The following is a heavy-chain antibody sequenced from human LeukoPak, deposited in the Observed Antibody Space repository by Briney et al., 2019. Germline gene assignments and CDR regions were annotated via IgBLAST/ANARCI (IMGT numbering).Heavy chain of an antibody. Sequence: PGGSLRLSCAASGFTFSNAWMSWVRQAPGKGLEWVGRIKSKTDGGTPDYAAPVKGRFTISRDDSKNTLYLQMNSLKTEDTAVYYCTGVSRSSWYDYWGQGTLVTVSS. CDR2: IKSKTDGGTP. D-gene: IGHD6-13*01. V-gene: IGHV3-15*01. CDR3: TGVSRSSWYDY. J-gene: IGHJ4*02. CDR1: GFTFSNAW.